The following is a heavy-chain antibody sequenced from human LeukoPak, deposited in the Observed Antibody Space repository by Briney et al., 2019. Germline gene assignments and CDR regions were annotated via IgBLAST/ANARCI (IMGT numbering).Heavy chain of an antibody. CDR1: GGTFSSYA. V-gene: IGHV1-69*01. D-gene: IGHD2-2*02. CDR2: IIPIFGTA. CDR3: ARDLWYCSSTSCYKGRRSGSFDP. Sequence: SVKVSCKASGGTFSSYAISWARQAPGQGLEWMGGIIPIFGTANYAQKFQGRVTITADESTSTAYMELNSLRSEDTAVYYCARDLWYCSSTSCYKGRRSGSFDPWGQGTLVTVSS. J-gene: IGHJ5*02.